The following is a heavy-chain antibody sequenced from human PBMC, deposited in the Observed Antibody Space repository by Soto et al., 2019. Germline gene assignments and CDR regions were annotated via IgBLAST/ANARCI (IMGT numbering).Heavy chain of an antibody. J-gene: IGHJ6*02. CDR2: IYRSGSA. CDR1: GGSITSNNW. V-gene: IGHV4-4*02. D-gene: IGHD5-18*01. CDR3: ARLRHAEQLTDA. Sequence: PSETLSLTCAVSGGSITSNNWWSWVRQPPGKGLEWIGEIYRSGSANYNPSLKSRVTISVDESKNHLSLKLISVTAADTAVYYCARLRHAEQLTDARGQGTTVTVSS.